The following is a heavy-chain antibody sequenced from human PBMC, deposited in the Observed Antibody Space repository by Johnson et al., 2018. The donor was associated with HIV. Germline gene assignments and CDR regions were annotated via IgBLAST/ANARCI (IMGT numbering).Heavy chain of an antibody. CDR2: MKQDGSEE. J-gene: IGHJ3*01. CDR1: GFTFSNYW. V-gene: IGHV3-7*05. CDR3: ARDLRGTLDAFDV. Sequence: VQLVESGGGVVQPGGSLRLSCAASGFTFSNYWMSWVRQAPGKGLQWVANMKQDGSEEHYLDSVKGRFTISRDNAKNSLSLQMNSLRAEDTAMYYCARDLRGTLDAFDVWGQGTTVTVSS.